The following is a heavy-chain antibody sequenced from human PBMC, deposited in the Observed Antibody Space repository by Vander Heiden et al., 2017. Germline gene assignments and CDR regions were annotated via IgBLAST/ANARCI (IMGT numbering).Heavy chain of an antibody. D-gene: IGHD6-19*01. CDR1: GYTFTTYD. CDR3: ARAGSGWYSDAFDI. J-gene: IGHJ3*02. Sequence: QVQLVQSGAEVKKPGASVKVSCKASGYTFTTYDINWVRQAPGQGLEWMGWMNPANGNTGYAQTFQGRVTMTRSTSINTAYMELTSLRSDDTAVYYCARAGSGWYSDAFDIWGQGTSGPVSS. V-gene: IGHV1-8*01. CDR2: MNPANGNT.